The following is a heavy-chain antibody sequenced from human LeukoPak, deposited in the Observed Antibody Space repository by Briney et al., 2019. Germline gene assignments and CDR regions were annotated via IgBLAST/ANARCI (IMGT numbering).Heavy chain of an antibody. D-gene: IGHD2-15*01. V-gene: IGHV3-21*01. CDR1: GFTFSSYS. CDR2: INSRGSYI. J-gene: IGHJ6*02. CDR3: ARDPAYCSGGSCLSDYYYYGMDV. Sequence: GGSLRLSCAASGFTFSSYSMNWVRQAPGKGLEWVSSINSRGSYIYYADSVRGRFTISRDNAKNSLYLQMNSLRAEDTAVYYCARDPAYCSGGSCLSDYYYYGMDVWGQGTTVTVSS.